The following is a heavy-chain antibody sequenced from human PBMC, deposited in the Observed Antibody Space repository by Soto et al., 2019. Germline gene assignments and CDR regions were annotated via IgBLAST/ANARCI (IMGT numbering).Heavy chain of an antibody. D-gene: IGHD3-10*01. CDR3: ARELYYYGSGSYYPGMDV. CDR1: GGSISSGGYY. V-gene: IGHV4-31*03. J-gene: IGHJ6*02. Sequence: PSETLSLTCTVSGGSISSGGYYWSCIRQHPGKGLEWIGYIYYSGSTYYNPSLKSRVTISVDTSKNQFSLKLSSVTAADTAVYYCARELYYYGSGSYYPGMDVWGQGTTVTVSS. CDR2: IYYSGST.